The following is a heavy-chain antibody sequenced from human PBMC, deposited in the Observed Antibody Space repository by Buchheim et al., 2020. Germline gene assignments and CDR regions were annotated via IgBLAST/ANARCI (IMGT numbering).Heavy chain of an antibody. V-gene: IGHV1-8*01. D-gene: IGHD3-9*01. CDR2: MNPNSGNT. CDR3: ARTAPGRYFDWLLTAYYYYYGRDV. CDR1: GYTFTSYD. J-gene: IGHJ6*04. Sequence: QVQLVQSGAEVKKPGASVKVSCKASGYTFTSYDINWVRQATGQGLEWMGWMNPNSGNTGYAQKFQGRVTMTRNTSISTAYMELSSLRSEDTAVYYCARTAPGRYFDWLLTAYYYYYGRDVGGKGTT.